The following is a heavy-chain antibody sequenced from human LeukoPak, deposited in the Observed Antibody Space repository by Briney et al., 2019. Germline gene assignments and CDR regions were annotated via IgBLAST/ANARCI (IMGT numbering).Heavy chain of an antibody. V-gene: IGHV4-31*03. J-gene: IGHJ4*02. CDR2: IHNNGNS. Sequence: PSETLSLTCTVSGDSIRRAGYYWTWIRLRPGKGLERIGYIHNNGNSYYNPSLGSRVTMSLDMSQNQISLNLISLTADDTAVYFCARGSYFGDNYYTGTDHWGRGTLVIVSS. CDR1: GDSIRRAGYY. D-gene: IGHD3-3*01. CDR3: ARGSYFGDNYYTGTDH.